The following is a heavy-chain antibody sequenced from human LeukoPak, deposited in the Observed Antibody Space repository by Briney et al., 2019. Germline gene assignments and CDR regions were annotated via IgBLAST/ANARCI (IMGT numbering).Heavy chain of an antibody. D-gene: IGHD6-13*01. CDR2: ISYDGSNK. CDR3: AKGPGIAAGGHFDY. J-gene: IGHJ4*02. CDR1: GLTFGSYG. V-gene: IGHV3-30*18. Sequence: PGGSLRLSCAASGLTFGSYGMHWVRQAPGKGLEWVAVISYDGSNKYYADSVKGRFTISRDNSKNTLYLQMNSLRAEDAAVYYCAKGPGIAAGGHFDYWGQGTLVTVSS.